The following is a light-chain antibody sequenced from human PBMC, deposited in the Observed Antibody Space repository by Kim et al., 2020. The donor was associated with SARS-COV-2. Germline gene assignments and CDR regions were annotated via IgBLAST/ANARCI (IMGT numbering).Light chain of an antibody. Sequence: QSALTQPASVSGSPGQSITISCTGTSSDVGGYNYVSWYQQHPGKAPKLMLFDVSQRPSGVSNRFSGSKSGNTASLTISGRQAEDGADYHCSSYTSSRTWVFGGGTQLTVL. CDR1: SSDVGGYNY. V-gene: IGLV2-14*01. J-gene: IGLJ3*02. CDR2: DVS. CDR3: SSYTSSRTWV.